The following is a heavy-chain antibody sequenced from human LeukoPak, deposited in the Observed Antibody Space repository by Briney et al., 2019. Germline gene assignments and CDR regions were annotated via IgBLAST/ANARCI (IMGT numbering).Heavy chain of an antibody. J-gene: IGHJ6*02. CDR2: ISGGGGSA. Sequence: PGGSLRLSCAASGFTVSSKYMSWVRQAPGKGLEWVSAISGGGGSAYYADSVKGRFTISRDSSMNTLYLQMNSLTAGDTAVYYCAKAVGATRGYYYSGMDVWGQGTTVTVSS. CDR1: GFTVSSKY. D-gene: IGHD1-26*01. V-gene: IGHV3-23*01. CDR3: AKAVGATRGYYYSGMDV.